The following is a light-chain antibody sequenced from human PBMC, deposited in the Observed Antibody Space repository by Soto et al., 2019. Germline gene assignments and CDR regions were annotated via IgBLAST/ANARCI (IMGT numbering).Light chain of an antibody. J-gene: IGKJ3*01. Sequence: EIVLTQSPAILSLSPGERAALSCRASQSVNRYLAWYQQKPGQAPRLVIYDTSNRATDIPARFSGSGSGTDFTLTISSLEPEDFAVYYCQQRYTWPSFGPGTRVDIK. V-gene: IGKV3-11*01. CDR2: DTS. CDR3: QQRYTWPS. CDR1: QSVNRY.